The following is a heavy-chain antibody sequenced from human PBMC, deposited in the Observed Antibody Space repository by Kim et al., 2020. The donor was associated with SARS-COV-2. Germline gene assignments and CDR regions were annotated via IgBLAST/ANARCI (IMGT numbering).Heavy chain of an antibody. CDR2: IYHSGST. V-gene: IGHV4-38-2*02. D-gene: IGHD5-12*01. J-gene: IGHJ2*01. CDR1: GYSISSGYY. Sequence: SETLSLTCNVSGYSISSGYYWGWIRQPPGKGLEWIGSIYHSGSTYYNPSLKSRVTISVDTSKNQFSLKLSSVTAADTAIYYSAKDDSGFLRFSWYFDLWG. CDR3: AKDDSGFLRFSWYFDL.